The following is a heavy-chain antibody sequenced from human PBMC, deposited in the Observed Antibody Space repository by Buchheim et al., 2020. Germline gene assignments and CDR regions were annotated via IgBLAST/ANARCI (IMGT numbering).Heavy chain of an antibody. CDR1: GFTFSDRY. D-gene: IGHD4-23*01. CDR2: ARNKANSYTT. CDR3: TRVGNVGNSDYFDY. Sequence: EVQLVESGGGLVQPGGSLRLSCVASGFTFSDRYMDWVRQAPGKGLEWVGRARNKANSYTTEYAASVVRGRFTISRDDSKNVLYLQMNSLKTEDTAVYYCTRVGNVGNSDYFDYWGQGTL. J-gene: IGHJ4*02. V-gene: IGHV3-72*01.